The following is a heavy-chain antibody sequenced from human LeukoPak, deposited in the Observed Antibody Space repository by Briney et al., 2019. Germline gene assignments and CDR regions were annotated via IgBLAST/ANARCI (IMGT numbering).Heavy chain of an antibody. Sequence: ASVKVSCKASGYTFTSYGVTWVRQAPGQVLEWMGWISAYTGNTNYAQKLQGRVTMTTDTTTSTAYMELRSLRSDDTAVYYCARDRHTAMVTNYWGQGTLVTVSS. CDR2: ISAYTGNT. CDR1: GYTFTSYG. J-gene: IGHJ4*02. D-gene: IGHD5-18*01. V-gene: IGHV1-18*01. CDR3: ARDRHTAMVTNY.